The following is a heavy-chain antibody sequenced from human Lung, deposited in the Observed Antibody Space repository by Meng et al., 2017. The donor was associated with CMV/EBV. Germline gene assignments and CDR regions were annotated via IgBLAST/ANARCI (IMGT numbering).Heavy chain of an antibody. CDR1: GFFFSSYG. CDR3: ANWYNWNYFAT. V-gene: IGHV3-30*02. J-gene: IGHJ5*02. CDR2: IRYDGDKK. D-gene: IGHD1-7*01. Sequence: SLITSYAASGFFFSSYGMHWVRQAPGKGLEWVAFIRYDGDKKYYADSLQGRFTITRDNSRNTLYLQMNSMRAEDTAIYYCANWYNWNYFATWGQGTVVTVSS.